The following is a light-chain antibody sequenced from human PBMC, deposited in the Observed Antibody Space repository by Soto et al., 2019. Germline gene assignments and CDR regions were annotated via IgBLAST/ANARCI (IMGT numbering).Light chain of an antibody. CDR2: EVS. V-gene: IGLV2-14*01. J-gene: IGLJ1*01. CDR3: SSYTSSSTYV. CDR1: NSDVGGYNY. Sequence: QSVLTQPASVSGSPGQSITISCTGTNSDVGGYNYVSWYQQHPGKAPELMIYEVSHRPSGVSNRFSGSKSGNTASLTISGLQAEDVADYYCSSYTSSSTYVFVNVYKVTDL.